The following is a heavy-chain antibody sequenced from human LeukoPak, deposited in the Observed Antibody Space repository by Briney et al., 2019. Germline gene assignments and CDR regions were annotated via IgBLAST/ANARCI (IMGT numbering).Heavy chain of an antibody. CDR1: GFTFNNYA. D-gene: IGHD3-22*01. CDR2: ISGSGGSI. Sequence: PGGSLRLSCAASGFTFNNYAITWVRQVPGKGLEWVSTISGSGGSIFYADSVRGRFTISRDNSKNTLFLQMNSLRAEDTAVYYCAKDRSLIVVVMAFHYSGQRIMFTVSS. V-gene: IGHV3-23*01. CDR3: AKDRSLIVVVMAFHY. J-gene: IGHJ4*02.